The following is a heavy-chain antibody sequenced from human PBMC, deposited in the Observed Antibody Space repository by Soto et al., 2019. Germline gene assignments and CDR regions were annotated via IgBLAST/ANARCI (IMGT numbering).Heavy chain of an antibody. Sequence: GASVKVSCKASGGTFSSYAISWVRQAPGQGLEWMGGIIPIFGTANYAQKFQGRVTITADESTGTAYMELSSLRSEDTAVYYCARLGGYSYGYPHDAFDIWGQGTMVTVSS. CDR2: IIPIFGTA. J-gene: IGHJ3*02. CDR1: GGTFSSYA. CDR3: ARLGGYSYGYPHDAFDI. V-gene: IGHV1-69*13. D-gene: IGHD5-18*01.